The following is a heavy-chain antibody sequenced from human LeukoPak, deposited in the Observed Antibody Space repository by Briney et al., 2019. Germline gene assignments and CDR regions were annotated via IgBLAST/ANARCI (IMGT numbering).Heavy chain of an antibody. D-gene: IGHD6-19*01. CDR1: GFTFSSYS. Sequence: GGSLRLSCAASGFTFSSYSMNWARQAPGKGLGWVSSISGSSDYIYYADSVKGRFTISRDNAKNSLYLQTNSLRAEDTAVYYCAKDQGIAVAGKPKYYFDYWGQGTLVTVSS. CDR3: AKDQGIAVAGKPKYYFDY. V-gene: IGHV3-21*04. CDR2: ISGSSDYI. J-gene: IGHJ4*02.